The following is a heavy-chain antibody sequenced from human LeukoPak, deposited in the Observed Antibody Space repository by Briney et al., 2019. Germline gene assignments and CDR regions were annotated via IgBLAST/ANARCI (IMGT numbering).Heavy chain of an antibody. CDR2: IRYDGSNK. Sequence: RGGSLRLSCAASGFTFSNAWVSWVRQAPGKGLEWVAFIRYDGSNKYYADSVKGRVTISRDNSKNTLYLQMNSLRAEDTAVYYCAKDRSYYDSSGSLIYWGQKTLVTVSS. CDR3: AKDRSYYDSSGSLIY. J-gene: IGHJ4*01. V-gene: IGHV3-30*02. CDR1: GFTFSNAW. D-gene: IGHD3-22*01.